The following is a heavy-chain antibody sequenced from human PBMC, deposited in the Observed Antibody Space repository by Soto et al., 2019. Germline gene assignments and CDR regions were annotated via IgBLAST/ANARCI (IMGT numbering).Heavy chain of an antibody. J-gene: IGHJ4*02. Sequence: PSETLSLTCAVNGGSFTGYYGAWIRQSPGKGLEWIGEISHSGTTIYNPSLKSRVTISIDTSKNQFSLKLTSMTAADTGVYYCARNGGSTCHYFDSWGQGTVVT. CDR1: GGSFTGYY. D-gene: IGHD6-13*01. V-gene: IGHV4-34*01. CDR2: ISHSGTT. CDR3: ARNGGSTCHYFDS.